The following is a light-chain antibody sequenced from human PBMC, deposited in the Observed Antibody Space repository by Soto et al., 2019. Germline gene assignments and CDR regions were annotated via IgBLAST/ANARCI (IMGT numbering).Light chain of an antibody. CDR1: ESVRSN. CDR2: GAS. J-gene: IGKJ5*01. V-gene: IGKV3-15*01. CDR3: QQYYDLPTST. Sequence: EIVMTQSPATLSVPPGDRATLSCRASESVRSNLAWYQQKPGQAPRLLIYGASIRAADIPARFSGSGPGTEFTLTISTLQSHDFAIFYSQQYYDLPTSTFSHGTRLE.